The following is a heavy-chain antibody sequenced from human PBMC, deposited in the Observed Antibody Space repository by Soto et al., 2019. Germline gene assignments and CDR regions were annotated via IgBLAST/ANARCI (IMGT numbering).Heavy chain of an antibody. V-gene: IGHV1-46*03. CDR1: GYTFTSYY. CDR3: ARDMRKQQLVGY. J-gene: IGHJ4*02. Sequence: ASVKVSCKSSGYTFTSYYMHWVRQAPGQGLEWMGIINPSGGSTSYAQKFQGRVTMTRDTSTSTVYMELSSLRSEDTAVYYCARDMRKQQLVGYWGQGTLVTVSS. D-gene: IGHD6-13*01. CDR2: INPSGGST.